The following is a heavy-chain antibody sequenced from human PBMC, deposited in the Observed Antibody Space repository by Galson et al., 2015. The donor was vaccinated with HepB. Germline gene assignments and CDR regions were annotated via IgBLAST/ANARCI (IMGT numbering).Heavy chain of an antibody. J-gene: IGHJ5*01. CDR1: GFTFSSYS. CDR2: ISSSSSYI. Sequence: SLRLSCAASGFTFSSYSMNWVRQAPGKGLEWVSSISSSSSYIYYADSAKGRFTISRDNAENSLYLQMSSLRAEDTAVCYCVRENYANPDSWGQGTLVTVSS. V-gene: IGHV3-21*01. D-gene: IGHD3-16*01. CDR3: VRENYANPDS.